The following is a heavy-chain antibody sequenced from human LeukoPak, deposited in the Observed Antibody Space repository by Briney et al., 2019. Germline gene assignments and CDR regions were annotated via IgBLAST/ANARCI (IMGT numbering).Heavy chain of an antibody. CDR2: ISAYNGNT. Sequence: ASVKVSCKASGYTFTSYGISWVRQAPGQGLEWMGWISAYNGNTNYAQKLQGRVTMTTDTSTSTAYMELRSLRSDDTAVYYCAGDLGHSSSSGKDTQEFDYWGQGTLVTVSS. V-gene: IGHV1-18*01. J-gene: IGHJ4*02. CDR3: AGDLGHSSSSGKDTQEFDY. D-gene: IGHD6-6*01. CDR1: GYTFTSYG.